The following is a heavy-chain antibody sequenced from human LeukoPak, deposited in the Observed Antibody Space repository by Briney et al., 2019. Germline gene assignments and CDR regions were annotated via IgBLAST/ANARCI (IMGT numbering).Heavy chain of an antibody. D-gene: IGHD5-18*01. CDR2: ITAGNGNT. J-gene: IGHJ3*02. CDR1: GYSFSSYG. Sequence: ASVKVSCKASGYSFSSYGIGWVRQAPRQGLGWMGWITAGNGNTNYAQKVQGRVTMTTDTSTSTAYMELRSLRSDDTAVYFCARDLARGYSYGYNAFDIWGQGTMVTVSS. CDR3: ARDLARGYSYGYNAFDI. V-gene: IGHV1-18*01.